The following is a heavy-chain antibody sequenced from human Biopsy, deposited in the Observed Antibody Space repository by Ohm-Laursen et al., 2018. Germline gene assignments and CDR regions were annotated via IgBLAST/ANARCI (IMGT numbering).Heavy chain of an antibody. CDR1: GGTFSNYG. Sequence: SSVKVSCKAPGGTFSNYGVNWVRQAPGQGLEWLGGNIPLLGTGNYAQKFQDRVTVAADTSTSTATMELRSLRSDDTAVYYCATKLTGYFHHWGQGILVIVSS. CDR2: NIPLLGTG. CDR3: ATKLTGYFHH. D-gene: IGHD3-9*01. J-gene: IGHJ1*01. V-gene: IGHV1-69*06.